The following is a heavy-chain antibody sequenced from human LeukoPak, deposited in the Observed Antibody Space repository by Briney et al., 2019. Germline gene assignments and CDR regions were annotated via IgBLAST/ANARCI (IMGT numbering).Heavy chain of an antibody. Sequence: PGGSLRLACAASGFTFRSYWMSWVRQAPGKGLEWVANINQDGSETYYVDSVKGRFTISRDNAKNSVSLQMNSLRAEDTAVYYCAKGIYSSGWSYFDYWGHGTLVTASS. CDR1: GFTFRSYW. CDR3: AKGIYSSGWSYFDY. CDR2: INQDGSET. J-gene: IGHJ4*01. D-gene: IGHD6-19*01. V-gene: IGHV3-7*03.